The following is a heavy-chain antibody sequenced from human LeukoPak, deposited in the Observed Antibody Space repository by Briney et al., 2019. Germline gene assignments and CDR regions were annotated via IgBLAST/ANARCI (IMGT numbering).Heavy chain of an antibody. CDR3: ARGGIGVRGVLEY. Sequence: GRSLRLSCAASGFTFSSYGMHWIRQAPGKGLEWVAVIWYDGSNKYYADSVQGRFTISRDNFKDTLFLQMNSLRAEDTAVYYCARGGIGVRGVLEYWGQGTLDTVSS. V-gene: IGHV3-33*01. CDR2: IWYDGSNK. D-gene: IGHD3-10*01. J-gene: IGHJ4*02. CDR1: GFTFSSYG.